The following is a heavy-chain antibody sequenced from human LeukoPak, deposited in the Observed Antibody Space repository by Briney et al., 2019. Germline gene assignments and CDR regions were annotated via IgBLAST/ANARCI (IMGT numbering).Heavy chain of an antibody. CDR2: IYHSGST. V-gene: IGHV4-30-2*01. Sequence: SGTLSLTCAVSGGSISSGGYSWSWIRQPPGKGLEWIGYIYHSGSTYYNPSLKSRVTISVDRSKNQFSLKLSSVTAADTAVSYCARVGYDSSGYRFDYWGQGTLVTVSS. CDR1: GGSISSGGYS. D-gene: IGHD3-22*01. CDR3: ARVGYDSSGYRFDY. J-gene: IGHJ4*02.